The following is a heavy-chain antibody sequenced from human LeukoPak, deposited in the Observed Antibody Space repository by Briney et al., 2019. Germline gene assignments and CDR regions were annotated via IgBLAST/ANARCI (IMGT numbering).Heavy chain of an antibody. CDR2: ISGSGGTT. D-gene: IGHD6-13*01. Sequence: GGSLRLSCAASGFTFSTCAMSWVRQAPGKGLEWVSAISGSGGTTYYADSVKGRFTISRDNSKNTLFLQMNSLRAEDTAVYYCAKDRSSSSWFDGYDIWGQGTMVTVSS. J-gene: IGHJ3*02. CDR3: AKDRSSSSWFDGYDI. V-gene: IGHV3-23*01. CDR1: GFTFSTCA.